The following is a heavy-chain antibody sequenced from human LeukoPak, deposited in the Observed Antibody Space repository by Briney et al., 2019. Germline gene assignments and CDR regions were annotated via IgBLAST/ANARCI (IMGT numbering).Heavy chain of an antibody. CDR3: ARASGGIDY. Sequence: PGGSLRLSCAASGFTFSIYAMSWVRQAPGKGLEWVSVIYSGGSTYYADSVKGRFTISRDNSKNTLYLQMNSLRAEDTAVYYCARASGGIDYWGQGTLVTVSS. J-gene: IGHJ4*02. CDR1: GFTFSIYA. V-gene: IGHV3-53*01. CDR2: IYSGGST.